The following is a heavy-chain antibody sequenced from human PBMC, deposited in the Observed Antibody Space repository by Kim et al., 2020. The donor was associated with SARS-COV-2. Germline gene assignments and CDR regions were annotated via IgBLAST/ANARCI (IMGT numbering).Heavy chain of an antibody. V-gene: IGHV3-15*01. CDR2: IISKAGGGTT. CDR3: LIDRSDCTATTCHGGWFDP. D-gene: IGHD2-8*02. Sequence: GGSLRLSCAASGFTFTNAWMHWVRQAPGKGLEWVGRIISKAGGGTTDYAAPVRGRFTISRDDSRNTLYLKMNSVKTEDTAVYYCLIDRSDCTATTCHGGWFDPWGQGTLVTVSS. J-gene: IGHJ5*02. CDR1: GFTFTNAW.